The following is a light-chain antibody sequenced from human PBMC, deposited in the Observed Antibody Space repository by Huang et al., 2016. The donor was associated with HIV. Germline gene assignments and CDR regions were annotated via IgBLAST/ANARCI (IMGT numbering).Light chain of an antibody. V-gene: IGKV6-21*02. J-gene: IGKJ4*01. Sequence: EIVLTQSPDFQSVTPKEKVTITCRASQNIGTSLHWYQQKPNQSPKLLIRYGSESMSGVPPRFSGSGSGTVFTLTINSLEAEDAATYYCLQTRSLSLTFGGGTKVEIK. CDR2: YGS. CDR1: QNIGTS. CDR3: LQTRSLSLT.